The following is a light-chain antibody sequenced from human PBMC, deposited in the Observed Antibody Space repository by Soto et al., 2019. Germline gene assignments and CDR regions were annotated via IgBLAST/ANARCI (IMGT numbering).Light chain of an antibody. CDR3: QQYGSSPIT. CDR2: GAS. V-gene: IGKV3-20*01. CDR1: QSVSSSY. Sequence: ESVLTQSPGTLSLSPGERATLSCRASQSVSSSYLAWYQQKPGQAPRLLISGASTRATGIPARFSGSGSGTDFTLTISRLEPEDFAVYYCQQYGSSPITFGQGTRLEIK. J-gene: IGKJ5*01.